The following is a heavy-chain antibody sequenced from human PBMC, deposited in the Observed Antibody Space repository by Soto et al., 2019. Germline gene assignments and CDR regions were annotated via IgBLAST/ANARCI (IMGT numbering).Heavy chain of an antibody. CDR1: GFTFSSYG. CDR2: ISYDGSNK. CDR3: AKSIAAEVTGAFDI. J-gene: IGHJ3*02. D-gene: IGHD6-6*01. Sequence: PGGSLRLSCAASGFTFSSYGMHWVRQAPGKGLEWVAVISYDGSNKYYADSVKGRFTISRDNSKNTLYLQMNSLRAEDTAVYYCAKSIAAEVTGAFDIWGQGTMVTVSS. V-gene: IGHV3-30*18.